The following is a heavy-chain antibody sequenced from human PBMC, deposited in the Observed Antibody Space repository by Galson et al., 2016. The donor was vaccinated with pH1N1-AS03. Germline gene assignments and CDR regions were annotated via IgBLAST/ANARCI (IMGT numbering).Heavy chain of an antibody. V-gene: IGHV3-7*03. CDR2: IKQDGSEK. CDR1: GFTFTNFA. J-gene: IGHJ3*02. D-gene: IGHD3-3*01. Sequence: SLRLSCAASGFTFTNFAMSWVRQAPGKGLEWVANIKQDGSEKYSVDSVKGRFTISRDNAKNSLYLQMNSLRAEDTAVYYCARGKDFWSGYPDDAFDIWGQGTMVTVSS. CDR3: ARGKDFWSGYPDDAFDI.